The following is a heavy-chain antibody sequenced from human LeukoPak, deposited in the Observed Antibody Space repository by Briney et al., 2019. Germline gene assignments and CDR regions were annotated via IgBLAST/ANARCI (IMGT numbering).Heavy chain of an antibody. J-gene: IGHJ4*02. V-gene: IGHV4-4*02. CDR2: IYHSGST. D-gene: IGHD2-2*01. CDR1: GGFISSSNW. Sequence: PSETLSLTCAVSGGFISSSNWWSWVRQPPGKGLEWIGEIYHSGSTNYNPSLKSRVTISVDKSKNQLSLKLSSVTAADTAVYYCAKLVVVPAATDYWGQGTLVTVSS. CDR3: AKLVVVPAATDY.